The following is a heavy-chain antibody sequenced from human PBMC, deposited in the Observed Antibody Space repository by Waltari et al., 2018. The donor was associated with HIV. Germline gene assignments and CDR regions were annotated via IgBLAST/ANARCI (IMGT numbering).Heavy chain of an antibody. CDR1: GYTFTSYN. V-gene: IGHV1-8*01. Sequence: QVQLVQSGAEVKKPGASVKVSCKAYGYTFTSYNIYWVRQAPGKGLEWMGWMNPNTGDTAYAQKFQGRVTMTRNTSMSTAYMELSSLRSEDTAVYYCARVRRPSGSYYLSYWGQGTLVTVSS. D-gene: IGHD1-26*01. J-gene: IGHJ4*02. CDR3: ARVRRPSGSYYLSY. CDR2: MNPNTGDT.